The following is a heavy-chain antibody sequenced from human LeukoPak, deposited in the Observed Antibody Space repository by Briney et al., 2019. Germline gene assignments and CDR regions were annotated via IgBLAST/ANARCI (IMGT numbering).Heavy chain of an antibody. CDR1: GFTVNFHY. CDR3: VRGTPATIF. Sequence: GGSLRLSCAASGFTVNFHYMTWVRQAPGKGLEWVSIIYSGSETYYADSVKDRFTISRDKSKNTLYLQMTSLRAEDTAVYYCVRGTPATIFWGQGTLVIVSS. J-gene: IGHJ4*02. V-gene: IGHV3-66*01. CDR2: IYSGSET. D-gene: IGHD5-12*01.